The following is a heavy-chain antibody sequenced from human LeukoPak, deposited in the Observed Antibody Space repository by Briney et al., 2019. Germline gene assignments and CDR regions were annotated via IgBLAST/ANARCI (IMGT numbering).Heavy chain of an antibody. V-gene: IGHV1-69*04. CDR3: ATPAELVVVNAFDY. J-gene: IGHJ4*02. Sequence: SVKVSCKASGGTFSSYAISWVRQAPGQGLEWMGRIIPILGIANYAQKFQGRVTITADKSTSTAYMELSSLRSEDTAVYYCATPAELVVVNAFDYWGQGTLVTVPS. D-gene: IGHD3-22*01. CDR1: GGTFSSYA. CDR2: IIPILGIA.